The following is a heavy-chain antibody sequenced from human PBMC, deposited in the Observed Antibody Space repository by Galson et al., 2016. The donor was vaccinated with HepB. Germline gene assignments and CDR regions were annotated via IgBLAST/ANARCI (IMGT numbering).Heavy chain of an antibody. CDR1: GSTFSSYE. CDR2: IGRSGSPI. V-gene: IGHV3-48*03. Sequence: SLRLSCAASGSTFSSYEMSWVRQGPGKGLEWVSYIGRSGSPIYYADSVQGRFTISRDNAKNSLYLQMNSLRAEDTAVYYCARDVVGAAFDSWGQGTLVTVSS. J-gene: IGHJ4*02. D-gene: IGHD1-26*01. CDR3: ARDVVGAAFDS.